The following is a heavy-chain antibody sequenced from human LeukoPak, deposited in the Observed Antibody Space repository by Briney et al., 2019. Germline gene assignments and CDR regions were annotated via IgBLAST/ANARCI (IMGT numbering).Heavy chain of an antibody. Sequence: PGGSLRLSCAASDFPFSNYAMSWVRQAPGKGLEWVSYISSSGSTIYYADSVKGRFTISRDNAKNSLYLQMNSLRAEDTAVYYCAKTIALATYYFDYWGQGTLVTVSS. CDR1: DFPFSNYA. J-gene: IGHJ4*02. CDR3: AKTIALATYYFDY. V-gene: IGHV3-11*01. CDR2: ISSSGSTI. D-gene: IGHD6-19*01.